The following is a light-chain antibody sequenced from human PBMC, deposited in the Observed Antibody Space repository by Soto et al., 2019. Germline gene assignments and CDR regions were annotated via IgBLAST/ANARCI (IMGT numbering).Light chain of an antibody. V-gene: IGLV3-21*02. J-gene: IGLJ1*01. Sequence: SYELTQPPSMSVTPGQTARITCGGYDIESKSVHWYQQKPGQAPVLVVYDDNDRPSGIPERFSGSNSGNTATLTISRVEAGDEADYFCQLWDSSSDQPYVFRAGTKVTVL. CDR3: QLWDSSSDQPYV. CDR2: DDN. CDR1: DIESKS.